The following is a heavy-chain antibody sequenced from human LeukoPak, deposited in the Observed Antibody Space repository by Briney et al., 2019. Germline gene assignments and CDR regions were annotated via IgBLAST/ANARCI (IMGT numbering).Heavy chain of an antibody. CDR1: GFTVSSNY. CDR2: IYGDSSR. J-gene: IGHJ4*02. V-gene: IGHV3-53*01. CDR3: ASISDLLYYFDS. Sequence: PGGSLRLSCAASGFTVSSNYLTWVRQAPGKGLEWVSYIYGDSSRNYADSVKGRFTISRDNSKNTVYLQMNSLRVEDTAMYYCASISDLLYYFDSWGQGTLVTVSS.